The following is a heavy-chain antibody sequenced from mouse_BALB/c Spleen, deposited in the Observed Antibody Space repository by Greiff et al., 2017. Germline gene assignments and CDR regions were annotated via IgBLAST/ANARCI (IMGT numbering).Heavy chain of an antibody. V-gene: IGHV4-1*02. J-gene: IGHJ3*01. CDR3: ARPGGLLWYQAWFAY. Sequence: EVKVVESGGGLVQPGGSLKLSCAASGFDFSRYWMSWVRQAPGKGLEWIGEINPDSSTINYTPSLKDKFIISRDNAKITLYLQMSKVRSEDTALYYCARPGGLLWYQAWFAYWGQGTLVTVSA. D-gene: IGHD2-10*01. CDR1: GFDFSRYW. CDR2: INPDSSTI.